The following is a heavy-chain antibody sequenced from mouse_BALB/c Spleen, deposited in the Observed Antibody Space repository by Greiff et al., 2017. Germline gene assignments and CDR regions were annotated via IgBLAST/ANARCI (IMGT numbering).Heavy chain of an antibody. Sequence: EVKLQESGGGLVQPGGSLNLSCAASGFDFSRYWMSWARQAPGKGQEWIGEINPGSSTINYTPSLKDKFIISRDNAKNTLYLQMSKVRSEDTALYYCARLGKKVAPWDGGAMDYWGQGTSVTVSS. D-gene: IGHD4-1*01. V-gene: IGHV4-2*02. J-gene: IGHJ4*01. CDR2: INPGSSTI. CDR1: GFDFSRYW. CDR3: ARLGKKVAPWDGGAMDY.